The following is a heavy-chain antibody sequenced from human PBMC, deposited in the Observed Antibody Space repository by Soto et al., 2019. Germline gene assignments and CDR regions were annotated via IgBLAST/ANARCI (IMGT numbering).Heavy chain of an antibody. CDR1: GFTFSSYA. CDR2: ISGSGGST. V-gene: IGHV3-23*01. J-gene: IGHJ4*02. CDR3: AKDRTSKTRAFDY. Sequence: PGGSLRLSCAASGFTFSSYAMTWVRQAPGKGLECVSAISGSGGSTYYADSVKGRFTISRDNSKNTLYLQMSSLRAEDTAVYYCAKDRTSKTRAFDYWGQGTLVTVSS.